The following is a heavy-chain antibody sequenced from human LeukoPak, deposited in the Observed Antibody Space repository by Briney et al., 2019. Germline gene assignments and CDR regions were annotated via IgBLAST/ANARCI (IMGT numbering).Heavy chain of an antibody. Sequence: GGSLRLSCAASGFTFSSYAMSWVRQAPGKGLEWVAFIRYDGSNKYYADSVKGRFTISRDNSKNTLYLQMNSLRAEDTAVYYCARERYCSSTSCYGAYSHWYFDLWGRGTLVTVSS. CDR3: ARERYCSSTSCYGAYSHWYFDL. J-gene: IGHJ2*01. CDR1: GFTFSSYA. D-gene: IGHD2-2*01. V-gene: IGHV3-30*02. CDR2: IRYDGSNK.